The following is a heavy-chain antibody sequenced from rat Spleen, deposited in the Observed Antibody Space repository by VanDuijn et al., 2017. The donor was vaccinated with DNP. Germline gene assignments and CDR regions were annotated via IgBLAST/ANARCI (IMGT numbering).Heavy chain of an antibody. V-gene: IGHV5-25*01. Sequence: EVQLVESGGGLVQPGRSLKLSCAASGFTFSNYDMAWVRQAPTKGLEWVASISTSGGSTYYRDSVKGRFTVSRDNAKSTLYLQMDSLRSEDTATYYCARRPGGADYWGQGVMVTVSS. CDR2: ISTSGGST. D-gene: IGHD1-4*01. CDR3: ARRPGGADY. J-gene: IGHJ2*01. CDR1: GFTFSNYD.